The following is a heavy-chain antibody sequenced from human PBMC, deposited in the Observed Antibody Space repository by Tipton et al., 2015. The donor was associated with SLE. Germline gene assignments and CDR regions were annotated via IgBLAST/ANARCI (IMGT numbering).Heavy chain of an antibody. D-gene: IGHD3-3*01. CDR2: IYYSGST. CDR1: GGSISSGGYY. V-gene: IGHV4-31*03. CDR3: AREEENDFWSGGDAFDI. Sequence: TLSLTCTVSGGSISSGGYYWSWIRQHPGKGLEWIGYIYYSGSTYYNPSLKSRVTISVDTSKNQFSLKLSSVTAADTAVYYCAREEENDFWSGGDAFDIWGQGTMATVSS. J-gene: IGHJ3*02.